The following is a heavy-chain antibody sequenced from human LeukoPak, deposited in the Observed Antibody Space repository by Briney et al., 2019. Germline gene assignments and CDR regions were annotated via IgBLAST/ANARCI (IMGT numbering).Heavy chain of an antibody. CDR2: ISGRSGST. J-gene: IGHJ4*02. CDR1: GFTFSSYA. D-gene: IGHD2-21*01. Sequence: PGGSLRLSCAASGFTFSSYAMSWVRRAPGKGLEWVSAISGRSGSTYYADSVKGRFTISRDNSKNTLYLQMNSLRAEDTAVYYCAKFLPTHIVVANYYFDYWGQGTLVTASS. CDR3: AKFLPTHIVVANYYFDY. V-gene: IGHV3-23*01.